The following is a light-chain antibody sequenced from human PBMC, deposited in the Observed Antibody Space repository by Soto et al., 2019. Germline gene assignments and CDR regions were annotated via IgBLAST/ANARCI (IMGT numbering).Light chain of an antibody. CDR2: DVS. Sequence: ALTQPPSASGSPGQSVTISCTGTSSDVGGHNYVSWYQQHPGKAPKLMIYDVSKRPSGVPDRFSGSKSGNTASLTVSGLQAEDEADYYCSSYVGSNNLYVFGTGTKLTVL. V-gene: IGLV2-8*01. CDR3: SSYVGSNNLYV. J-gene: IGLJ1*01. CDR1: SSDVGGHNY.